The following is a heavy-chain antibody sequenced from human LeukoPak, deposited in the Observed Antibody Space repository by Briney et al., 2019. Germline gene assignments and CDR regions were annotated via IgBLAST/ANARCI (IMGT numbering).Heavy chain of an antibody. D-gene: IGHD5-18*01. CDR2: VYYSGST. Sequence: SETLSLTCTASGGSISGYYWSWIRQSPGKGLEWIGYVYYSGSTNYNPSLKSRVTISVDTSKSQFSLRLSSVTAADTAVYYCARCFADTALDYWGQGTPVTVSS. J-gene: IGHJ4*02. CDR3: ARCFADTALDY. V-gene: IGHV4-59*01. CDR1: GGSISGYY.